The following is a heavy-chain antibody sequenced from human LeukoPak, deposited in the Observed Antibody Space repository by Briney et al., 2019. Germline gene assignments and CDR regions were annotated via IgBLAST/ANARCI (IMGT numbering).Heavy chain of an antibody. Sequence: SETRSLTCTVSGYSISSGYYWSWIRQPPGKGLEWIATIHHSGVTYYNPSLKSRVTMSVDTSKNQFSLKLGSVTAAGTAVYYCARYTANTAGYSFDFWGQGALVTVSS. V-gene: IGHV4-38-2*02. CDR2: IHHSGVT. J-gene: IGHJ4*02. CDR1: GYSISSGYY. CDR3: ARYTANTAGYSFDF. D-gene: IGHD3-22*01.